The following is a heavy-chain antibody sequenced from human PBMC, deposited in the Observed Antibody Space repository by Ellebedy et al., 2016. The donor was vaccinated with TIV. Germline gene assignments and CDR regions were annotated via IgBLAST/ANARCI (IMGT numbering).Heavy chain of an antibody. CDR1: EFAFETDW. CDR2: IWYDGSNG. J-gene: IGHJ4*02. V-gene: IGHV3-33*08. CDR3: ARASTSGWYILDY. D-gene: IGHD6-19*01. Sequence: GESLKISCAASEFAFETDWMTWVRQAPGKGLEWVAVIWYDGSNGYYADSVKGRFTISRDNSKNTLYLQMNSLRAEDTAVYYCARASTSGWYILDYWGQGTLVSVSS.